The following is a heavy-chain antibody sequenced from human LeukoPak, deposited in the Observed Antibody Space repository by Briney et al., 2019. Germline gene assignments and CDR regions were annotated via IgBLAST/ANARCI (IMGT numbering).Heavy chain of an antibody. CDR2: IRSGGST. V-gene: IGHV3-53*01. J-gene: IGHJ3*01. Sequence: GGSLRLSCAASGFTVSSSYMTWVRQAPGKGLEWVSVIRSGGSTVYADSVKGRFTISKDNSKNTLYLQLNSLRAEDTAVYYCAREGSGRTAYNDGLDVWGQGTMVTVSS. CDR1: GFTVSSSY. CDR3: AREGSGRTAYNDGLDV. D-gene: IGHD3-10*01.